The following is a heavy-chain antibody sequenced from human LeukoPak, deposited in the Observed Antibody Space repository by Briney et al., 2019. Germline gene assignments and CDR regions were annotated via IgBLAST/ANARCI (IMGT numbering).Heavy chain of an antibody. CDR1: GFTFSSYW. J-gene: IGHJ3*02. CDR3: ARSYYDILTGYYDAFDI. D-gene: IGHD3-9*01. Sequence: PGGSLRLSCAASGFTFSSYWMNWVRQAPGKGLVWVSRINSDGSSTSYADSVKGRFTISRDNAKNTLYLQMNSLRAEDTAVYYCARSYYDILTGYYDAFDIWGQGTMVTVSS. CDR2: INSDGSST. V-gene: IGHV3-74*01.